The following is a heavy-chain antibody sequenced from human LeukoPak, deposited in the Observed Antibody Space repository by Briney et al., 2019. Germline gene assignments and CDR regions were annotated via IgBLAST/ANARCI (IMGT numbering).Heavy chain of an antibody. CDR2: IYHSGST. D-gene: IGHD3-10*01. V-gene: IGHV4-4*02. CDR3: ARDTVVYGSGSYYNKALDY. CDR1: GGSISSSNW. Sequence: SGTLSLTCAVSGGSISSSNWLSWVRQPPGKGLEWIGEIYHSGSTNYNPSLKSRVTISVDKSKNQFSLKLSSVTAADTAVYYCARDTVVYGSGSYYNKALDYWGQGTLVTVSS. J-gene: IGHJ4*02.